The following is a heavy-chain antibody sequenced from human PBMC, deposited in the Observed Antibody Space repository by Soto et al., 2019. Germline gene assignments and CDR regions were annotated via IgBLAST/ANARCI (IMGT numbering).Heavy chain of an antibody. J-gene: IGHJ4*02. CDR2: ISTYNGNT. V-gene: IGHV1-18*01. CDR3: AREMVRGVGSDY. D-gene: IGHD3-10*01. CDR1: GYTFTSYG. Sequence: QVQLVQSGAEVKKPGASVKVSCKSSGYTFTSYGISWVLQAPGQGLEWMGWISTYNGNTKYEQKLQGRVNMTTDTSTRKAYMELRSLRSDDTAVFYCAREMVRGVGSDYWGQGTLVTVSS.